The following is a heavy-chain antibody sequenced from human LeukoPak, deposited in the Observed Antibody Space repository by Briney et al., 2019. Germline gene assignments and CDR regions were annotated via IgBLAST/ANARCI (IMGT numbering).Heavy chain of an antibody. V-gene: IGHV3-23*01. Sequence: GGSLRLSCAASGFTFRNYGMSWVRQTPGKGLEWVSVISGSGGTSYYADSAKGRFTISRDNSKNTLYLRMNSLRAEDTAVYYCAKAGRGGAITMVRGVKGDYYYMDVWGKGTTVSISS. CDR2: ISGSGGTS. CDR1: GFTFRNYG. CDR3: AKAGRGGAITMVRGVKGDYYYMDV. D-gene: IGHD3-10*01. J-gene: IGHJ6*03.